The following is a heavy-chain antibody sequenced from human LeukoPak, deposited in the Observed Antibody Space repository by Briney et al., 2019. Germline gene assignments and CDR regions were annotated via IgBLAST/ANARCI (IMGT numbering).Heavy chain of an antibody. CDR2: FYYSGSP. CDR1: GGSISSYY. CDR3: ARGVSMVRPYYYYAMDV. Sequence: PSETLSLTCSVSGGSISSYYWSWIRQPPGKGLEWIGYFYYSGSPNYNPSIKSRVTISVDTSKNQFSVQLSSVTAADTAVYYCARGVSMVRPYYYYAMDVWGQGTTVTVSS. J-gene: IGHJ6*02. D-gene: IGHD3-10*01. V-gene: IGHV4-59*01.